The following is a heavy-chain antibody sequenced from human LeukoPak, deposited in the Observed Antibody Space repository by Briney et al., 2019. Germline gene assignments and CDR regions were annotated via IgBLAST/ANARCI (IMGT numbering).Heavy chain of an antibody. CDR2: IFYGAST. J-gene: IGHJ5*02. CDR1: GGSISDPNYY. V-gene: IGHV4-39*07. CDR3: ARDSLRGYTSSYDNWFDP. Sequence: PSETLSLTCTVSGGSISDPNYYWAWIRQPPGRGLEWVGNIFYGASTYSSPSLKSRVTVSLDTSKNQISLRLTSVTAADTAIYYCARDSLRGYTSSYDNWFDPWGQGTLVTVSS. D-gene: IGHD6-6*01.